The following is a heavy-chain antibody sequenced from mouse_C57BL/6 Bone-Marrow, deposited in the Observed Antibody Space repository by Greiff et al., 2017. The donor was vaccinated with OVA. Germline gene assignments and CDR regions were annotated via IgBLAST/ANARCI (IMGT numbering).Heavy chain of an antibody. D-gene: IGHD2-4*01. V-gene: IGHV1-50*01. CDR3: ARHEVGGYYDYDWFAY. CDR1: GYTFTSYC. J-gene: IGHJ3*01. Sequence: QVQLQQPGAELVKPGASVKLSCKASGYTFTSYCMQWVKQRPGQGLEWIGEIDPSDSYTNYNQKFKGKATLTVDTSSSTVYMELSRLTSEDSAVYFCARHEVGGYYDYDWFAYWGQGTLVTVSA. CDR2: IDPSDSYT.